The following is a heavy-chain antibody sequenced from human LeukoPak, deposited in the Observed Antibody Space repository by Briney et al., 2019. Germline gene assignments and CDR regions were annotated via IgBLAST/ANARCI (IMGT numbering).Heavy chain of an antibody. CDR3: ARDLGWELLRDGGAFDI. CDR1: GFTFSSYW. D-gene: IGHD1-26*01. J-gene: IGHJ3*02. Sequence: PGGSLRLSCAASGFTFSSYWMSWVRRAPGKGLEWVANIKQDGSEKYYVDSVKGRFTISRDNAKNSLYLQMNSLRAEDTAVYYCARDLGWELLRDGGAFDIWGQGTMVTVSS. CDR2: IKQDGSEK. V-gene: IGHV3-7*01.